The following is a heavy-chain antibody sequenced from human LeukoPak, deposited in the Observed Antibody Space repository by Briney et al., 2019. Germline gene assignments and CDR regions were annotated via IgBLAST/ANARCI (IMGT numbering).Heavy chain of an antibody. Sequence: SETLSLTCTVPGGSISSGGYYWSWIRQHPGKGLEWIVYIYYSGSTYYNPSLKSRVTISVDTSKNQFSLKLSSVTAADTAVYYCARAPGRLAASHPDYWGQGTLVTVSS. CDR1: GGSISSGGYY. J-gene: IGHJ4*02. V-gene: IGHV4-31*03. CDR3: ARAPGRLAASHPDY. D-gene: IGHD6-25*01. CDR2: IYYSGST.